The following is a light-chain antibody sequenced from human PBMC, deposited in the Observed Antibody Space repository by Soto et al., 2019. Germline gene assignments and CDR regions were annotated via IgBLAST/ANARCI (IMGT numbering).Light chain of an antibody. Sequence: EIVLTQSPGTLSLSPGERATLSCRASQRVSSSYLAWYQQKPGQAPRLLIYGASSRATGIPDRFSGSGSGTDFALTSSRLEPEDFAVYYCQQYRSSPLTFGGGTKVEIK. V-gene: IGKV3-20*01. CDR2: GAS. CDR3: QQYRSSPLT. CDR1: QRVSSSY. J-gene: IGKJ4*01.